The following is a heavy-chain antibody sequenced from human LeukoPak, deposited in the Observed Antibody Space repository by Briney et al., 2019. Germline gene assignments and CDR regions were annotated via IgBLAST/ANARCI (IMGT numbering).Heavy chain of an antibody. CDR3: ARTWFGELSWFDP. V-gene: IGHV1-18*01. CDR1: VYTFTSYA. D-gene: IGHD3-10*01. Sequence: ASVTVSCKASVYTFTSYAIIWVRHAPGQGLEWMGWISAYNGNTNYAQKFQGRVTMTTDTSTSTAYMELRSLRPDDTAVYYCARTWFGELSWFDPWGQGTLVTVSS. J-gene: IGHJ5*02. CDR2: ISAYNGNT.